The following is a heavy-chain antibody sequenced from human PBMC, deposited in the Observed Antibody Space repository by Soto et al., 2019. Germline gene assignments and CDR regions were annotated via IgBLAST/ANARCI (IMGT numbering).Heavy chain of an antibody. CDR3: ARHLGPNVLIWFHPDY. CDR1: GGSISSSSYY. D-gene: IGHD3-10*01. CDR2: IYYNGST. Sequence: KPSETLSLTCTVSGGSISSSSYYWGWIRQPPGKGLEWIGSIYYNGSTYYNPSLKSRVTISVDTSKNQFSLKLSSVTAADTAVYYCARHLGPNVLIWFHPDYWGQGTLVTVSS. V-gene: IGHV4-39*01. J-gene: IGHJ4*02.